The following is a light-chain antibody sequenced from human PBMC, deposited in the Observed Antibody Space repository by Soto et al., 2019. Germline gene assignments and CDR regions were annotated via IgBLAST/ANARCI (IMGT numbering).Light chain of an antibody. CDR1: QSVSSY. CDR3: EQRSNWPVT. Sequence: EIVLTQSPATLSLSPGERATLSCRACQSVSSYLAWYQQKPGQAPRLLIYDASNRATGIPARFSGSGSGTDFTLTISSLEPEDFAIYYCEQRSNWPVTFGQGTRVEIQ. V-gene: IGKV3-11*01. J-gene: IGKJ1*01. CDR2: DAS.